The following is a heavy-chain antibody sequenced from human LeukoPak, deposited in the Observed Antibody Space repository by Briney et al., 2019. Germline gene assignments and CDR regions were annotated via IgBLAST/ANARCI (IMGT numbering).Heavy chain of an antibody. J-gene: IGHJ4*02. D-gene: IGHD3-22*01. CDR3: AKARGSGYYYSHFDY. V-gene: IGHV3-43*01. Sequence: TGGSLRLSCAASGFTFDDYTMHWVRHAPGKGLEWVSLISWDGDSTYYADSVKGRFTISRDNSKNSLYLQMNSLRTEDTALYYCAKARGSGYYYSHFDYWGQGTLVTVSS. CDR2: ISWDGDST. CDR1: GFTFDDYT.